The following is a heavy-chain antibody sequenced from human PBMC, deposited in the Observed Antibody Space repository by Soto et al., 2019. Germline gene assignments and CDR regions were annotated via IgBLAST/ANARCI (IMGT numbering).Heavy chain of an antibody. CDR2: INPNSGTT. D-gene: IGHD3-22*01. CDR1: GYMFTYYY. Sequence: GASVKVSCKASGYMFTYYYIHWVRQGPGQGLEWMGIINPNSGTTTYAQSFQGRVTMTRDTSTSTVYMELSSVTAADTAVYYCAREGGGDSSGSDFDYWGQGTLVTVYS. V-gene: IGHV1-46*01. CDR3: AREGGGDSSGSDFDY. J-gene: IGHJ4*02.